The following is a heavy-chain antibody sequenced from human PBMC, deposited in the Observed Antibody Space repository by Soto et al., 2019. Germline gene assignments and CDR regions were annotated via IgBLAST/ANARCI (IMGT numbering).Heavy chain of an antibody. CDR3: VRDQKYFRVNGNCLGS. D-gene: IGHD2-21*01. Sequence: GASVRVSCKASGYTSADFGISWVRQAPGQGLEWMGWVSGNNGASNPAPKVQGRITMTLDTSTGVSYMALRSLRSDDTAIYYCVRDQKYFRVNGNCLGSWGQGTLVTVSS. CDR2: VSGNNGAS. V-gene: IGHV1-18*04. J-gene: IGHJ5*01. CDR1: GYTSADFG.